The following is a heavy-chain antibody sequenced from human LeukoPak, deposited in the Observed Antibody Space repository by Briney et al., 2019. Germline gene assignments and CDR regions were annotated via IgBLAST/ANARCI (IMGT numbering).Heavy chain of an antibody. CDR3: ARTLGWASSRYPFDG. CDR1: GGSISSSNYY. CDR2: MYYSGNT. D-gene: IGHD3-16*02. J-gene: IGHJ4*02. V-gene: IGHV4-39*01. Sequence: SETLSLTCTVSGGSISSSNYYWGWIRQPPGKGLEWIGSMYYSGNTDYNPSLKSRVTVSVDTSKNQFSLKVNSVTAADTAMYYCARTLGWASSRYPFDGWGQGTLVTVSS.